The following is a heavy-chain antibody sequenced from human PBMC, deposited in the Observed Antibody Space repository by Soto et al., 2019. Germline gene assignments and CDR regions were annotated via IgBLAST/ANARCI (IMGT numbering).Heavy chain of an antibody. CDR3: ARGRYGDY. D-gene: IGHD1-1*01. CDR1: GYTFTSYG. V-gene: IGHV1-18*01. J-gene: IGHJ4*02. CDR2: ISAHNGNT. Sequence: QVHLVQSGAEVKKPGASVKVSCKASGYTFTSYGITWVRQAPGQGLEWMGWISAHNGNTDYAQKPQGRVLVTRDTSTRTAYMELRSLISDDTAVYYCARGRYGDYWGQGALVTVSS.